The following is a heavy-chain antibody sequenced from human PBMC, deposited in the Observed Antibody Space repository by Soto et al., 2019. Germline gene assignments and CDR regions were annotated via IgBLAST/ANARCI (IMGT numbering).Heavy chain of an antibody. V-gene: IGHV4-39*01. Sequence: SETLSLTCTVSGGSISSSSYYWGWIRQPPGKGLEWIGSIYYSGSTYHNPSLKSRVTISVDTSKNQFSLKLSSVTAADTAVYYCASWQNTIFGVVRGESIALDGMDVWGQGTTVTVSS. D-gene: IGHD3-3*01. J-gene: IGHJ6*02. CDR3: ASWQNTIFGVVRGESIALDGMDV. CDR1: GGSISSSSYY. CDR2: IYYSGST.